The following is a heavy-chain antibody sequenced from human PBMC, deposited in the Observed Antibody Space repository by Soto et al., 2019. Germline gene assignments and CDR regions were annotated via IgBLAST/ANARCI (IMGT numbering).Heavy chain of an antibody. CDR1: GEFLRFHL. CDR3: ARPRGTTPAVWYFDL. Sequence: QVPVPGAGPRPVEPLGALSIHCPFSGEFLRFHLRGWIRQPPGKGLEWIGYVYHHGKTDSNPPLKSRVTISMDTSKNQISLSLTSVTAADTAVYYCARPRGTTPAVWYFDLWGRGTLVTVSS. CDR2: VYHHGKT. J-gene: IGHJ2*01. D-gene: IGHD1-26*01. V-gene: IGHV4-59*08.